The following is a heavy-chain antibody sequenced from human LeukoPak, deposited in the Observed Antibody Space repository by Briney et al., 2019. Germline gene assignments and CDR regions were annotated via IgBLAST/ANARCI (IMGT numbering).Heavy chain of an antibody. Sequence: PSETLSLTCTVSGGSISSGSYYWSWIRQPAGKGLEWIGRIYTSGSTNYNPSLKSRVTISVDTSKNQFSLKLSSVTAADTAVYYCARDSGIAVAGFNWFDPWGQGTLVTVSP. CDR1: GGSISSGSYY. V-gene: IGHV4-61*02. CDR2: IYTSGST. J-gene: IGHJ5*02. CDR3: ARDSGIAVAGFNWFDP. D-gene: IGHD6-19*01.